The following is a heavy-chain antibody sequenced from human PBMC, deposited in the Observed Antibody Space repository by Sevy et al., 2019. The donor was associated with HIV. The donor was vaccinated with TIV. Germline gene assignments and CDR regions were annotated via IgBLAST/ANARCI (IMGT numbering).Heavy chain of an antibody. Sequence: GGSLRLSCAASGFTFSTYSMNWVRQAPGKGLEWVSSISSSSTYIYYADSVKGRLTISRDNAKNSLYLQMNSLRAEYTAVYYCARDLCTGGVCPRWGYYYYGMDVWGQGTTVTVSS. CDR2: ISSSSTYI. D-gene: IGHD2-8*02. CDR1: GFTFSTYS. V-gene: IGHV3-21*01. J-gene: IGHJ6*02. CDR3: ARDLCTGGVCPRWGYYYYGMDV.